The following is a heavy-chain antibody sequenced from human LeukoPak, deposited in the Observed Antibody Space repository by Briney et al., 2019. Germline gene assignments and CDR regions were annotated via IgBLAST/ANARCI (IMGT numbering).Heavy chain of an antibody. CDR2: IYTSGST. CDR3: ARGPTTMTRAFDY. J-gene: IGHJ4*02. Sequence: PSETLSLTCTVSGSSFSIYYWSWIRQPAGKGLEWIGRIYTSGSTSYNPSLKSRVTLSVDTSKNQFSLNLSSLTAADTAVYYCARGPTTMTRAFDYWGQGTLVTVSS. CDR1: GSSFSIYY. D-gene: IGHD4-17*01. V-gene: IGHV4-4*07.